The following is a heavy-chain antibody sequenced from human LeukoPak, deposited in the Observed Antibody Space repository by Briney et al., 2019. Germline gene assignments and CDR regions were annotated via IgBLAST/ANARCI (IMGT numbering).Heavy chain of an antibody. CDR3: ARVVVFHDSSGYYFDNLDY. D-gene: IGHD3-22*01. Sequence: SETLSLTCTVSGGSISSGDYYWSWIRQPPGKGLEWIGYIYYSGSTYYNPSLKSRVTISVDTSKNQFSLKLSSVTAADTAAYYCARVVVFHDSSGYYFDNLDYWGQGTLVTVSS. CDR2: IYYSGST. J-gene: IGHJ4*02. CDR1: GGSISSGDYY. V-gene: IGHV4-30-4*01.